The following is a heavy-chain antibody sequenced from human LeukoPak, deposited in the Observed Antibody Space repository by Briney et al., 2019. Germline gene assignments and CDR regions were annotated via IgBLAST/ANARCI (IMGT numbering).Heavy chain of an antibody. Sequence: GGSLRLSCAASGFTFSSYWMSWVRQAPGKGLEWVANIKQDGSEKYYVDSVKGRFTISRDNAKNSLYLQMNSLRAEDTAVYYCARDGRYYDSSGTPGYWGQGTLVTVSS. V-gene: IGHV3-7*03. CDR2: IKQDGSEK. CDR3: ARDGRYYDSSGTPGY. J-gene: IGHJ4*02. D-gene: IGHD3-22*01. CDR1: GFTFSSYW.